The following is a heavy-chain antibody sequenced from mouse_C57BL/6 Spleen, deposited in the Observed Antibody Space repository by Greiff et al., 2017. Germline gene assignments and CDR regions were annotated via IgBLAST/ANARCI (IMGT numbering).Heavy chain of an antibody. V-gene: IGHV1-52*01. Sequence: VQLQQPGAELVRPGSSVTLSCKASGYTFTSYWMHWVKQRPIQGLEWIGNIDPSDSVTHYNQKFKNQATLTVDKSSSTAYMQLTSLTYESCAVYYCAREAYGTGYYAMDYWGQGTSVTVSS. D-gene: IGHD3-3*01. CDR1: GYTFTSYW. CDR2: IDPSDSVT. J-gene: IGHJ4*01. CDR3: AREAYGTGYYAMDY.